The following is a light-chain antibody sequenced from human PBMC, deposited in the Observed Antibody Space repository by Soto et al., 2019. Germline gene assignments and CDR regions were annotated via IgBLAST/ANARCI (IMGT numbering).Light chain of an antibody. CDR3: QQYSFMWT. CDR2: GAS. V-gene: IGKV3-20*01. J-gene: IGKJ1*01. Sequence: EIVLTQSPGTLSLSPGERATLSCRASQSISSTYLAWYQQIPGQAPRLLIYGASTRATGIPDRFSGSGSGIDFTLTINRLEPEDFAVYYCQQYSFMWTFGQGTKVDIK. CDR1: QSISSTY.